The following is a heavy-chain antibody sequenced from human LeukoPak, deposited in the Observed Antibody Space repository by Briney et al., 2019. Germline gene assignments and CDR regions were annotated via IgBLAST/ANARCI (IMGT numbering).Heavy chain of an antibody. J-gene: IGHJ6*02. V-gene: IGHV3-23*01. CDR1: GFTFSINA. CDR3: AKDLTYYGSGSYYYYYYGMDV. CDR2: INGGGNT. Sequence: GGSLRLSCAASGFTFSINAMSWVRQAPGKGLEWVSHINGGGNTDYADSVKGRFTISRDNSKNTLYLQMNSLRAEDTAVYYCAKDLTYYGSGSYYYYYYGMDVWGQGTTVTVSS. D-gene: IGHD3-10*01.